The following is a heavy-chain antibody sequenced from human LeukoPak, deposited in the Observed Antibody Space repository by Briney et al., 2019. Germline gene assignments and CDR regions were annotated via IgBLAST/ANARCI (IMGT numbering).Heavy chain of an antibody. J-gene: IGHJ4*02. V-gene: IGHV3-23*01. CDR2: ISGSGGST. D-gene: IGHD1-14*01. Sequence: SGISGSGGSTHYADSVKGRFTISRDNSENTLYLQMNSLRAEDTAEYYCAKDSRISPFDHWGQGTLVTVSS. CDR3: AKDSRISPFDH.